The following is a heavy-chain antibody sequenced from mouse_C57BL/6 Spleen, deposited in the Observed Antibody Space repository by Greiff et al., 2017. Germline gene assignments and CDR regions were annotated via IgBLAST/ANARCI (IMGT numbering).Heavy chain of an antibody. D-gene: IGHD1-1*01. CDR3: ARDAGGSSYAYWYFDV. J-gene: IGHJ1*03. Sequence: EVKLVESGGGLVQSGRSLRLSCATSGFTFSDFYMEWVRQAPGKGLEWIAASRNKANDYTTEYSASVKGRFIVSRDTSQSILYLQMNALRAEDTAIYYCARDAGGSSYAYWYFDVWGTGTTVTVSS. CDR2: SRNKANDYTT. CDR1: GFTFSDFY. V-gene: IGHV7-1*01.